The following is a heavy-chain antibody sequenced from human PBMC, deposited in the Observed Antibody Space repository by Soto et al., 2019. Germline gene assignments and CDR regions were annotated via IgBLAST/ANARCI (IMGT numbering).Heavy chain of an antibody. CDR1: GYTFANYW. D-gene: IGHD3-22*01. Sequence: GESLKISCKASGYTFANYWVGWVRQMPEKGLEWMGIIYPGDSDTRYSPSFQGQVTISADKSISTAYLQWSSLKASDTAMYYCARHFYYYDSSGYYPPRPLFDYWGQGTLVTVSS. J-gene: IGHJ4*02. V-gene: IGHV5-51*01. CDR2: IYPGDSDT. CDR3: ARHFYYYDSSGYYPPRPLFDY.